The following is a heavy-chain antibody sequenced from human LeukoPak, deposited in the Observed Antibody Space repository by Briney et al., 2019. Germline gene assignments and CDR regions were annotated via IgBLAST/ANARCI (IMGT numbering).Heavy chain of an antibody. Sequence: GGSLRLSCAASGFTFSSYGMHWVRQAPGKGLEWVAFIRYDGSNKYYADSVKGRFTISGDNSKNTLYLQMNSLRAEDTAVYYCAKHAQSYYYDRSGLGPYYYYMDVWGKGTTVTVSS. J-gene: IGHJ6*03. CDR2: IRYDGSNK. V-gene: IGHV3-30*02. CDR1: GFTFSSYG. D-gene: IGHD3-22*01. CDR3: AKHAQSYYYDRSGLGPYYYYMDV.